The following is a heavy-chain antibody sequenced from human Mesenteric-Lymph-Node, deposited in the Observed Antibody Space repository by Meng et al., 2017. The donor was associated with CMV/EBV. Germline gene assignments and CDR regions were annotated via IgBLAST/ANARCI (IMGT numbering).Heavy chain of an antibody. CDR2: VSSSGTNI. D-gene: IGHD3-9*01. Sequence: GGSLRLSCRTSGFVFDDYAMAWIRQAPGKGLEWISYVSSSGTNIYYADSVKGRFTISRDNAKNSLSLQMNSLRAEDTAMYYCARIEEEHDILTGYYKGGAFDVWGQGTMVTVSS. CDR1: GFVFDDYA. J-gene: IGHJ3*01. CDR3: ARIEEEHDILTGYYKGGAFDV. V-gene: IGHV3-11*01.